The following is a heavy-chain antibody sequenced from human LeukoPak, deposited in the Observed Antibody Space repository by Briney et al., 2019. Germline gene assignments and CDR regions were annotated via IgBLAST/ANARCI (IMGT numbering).Heavy chain of an antibody. D-gene: IGHD7-27*01. V-gene: IGHV1-24*01. CDR1: GGTFSSYA. CDR2: FDPEDGET. Sequence: ASVKVSCKASGGTFSSYAISWVRQAPGKGLEWMGGFDPEDGETIYAQKFQGRVTMAEDTSTDTAYMELSSLRSEDTAVYYCATLTGGAYWGQGTLVTVSS. CDR3: ATLTGGAY. J-gene: IGHJ4*02.